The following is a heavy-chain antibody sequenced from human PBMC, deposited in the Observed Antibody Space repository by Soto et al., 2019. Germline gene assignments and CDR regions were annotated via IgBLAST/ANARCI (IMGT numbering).Heavy chain of an antibody. V-gene: IGHV2-5*02. D-gene: IGHD3-10*01. CDR1: GFSLDTWGVG. CDR3: AMALGSGGSYYFDH. J-gene: IGHJ4*02. CDR2: IYWDDNK. Sequence: QITLKESGPTLVRPTQTLTLTCTVSGFSLDTWGVGVGWIRQPPGKAPEWLALIYWDDNKRYSPSLKNRLTITNDTSTNQVVLTVTNMDPVYTVTYYCAMALGSGGSYYFDHGGQGALVTVSS.